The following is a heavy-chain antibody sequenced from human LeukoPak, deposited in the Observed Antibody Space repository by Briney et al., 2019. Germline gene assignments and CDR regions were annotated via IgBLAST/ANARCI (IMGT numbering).Heavy chain of an antibody. CDR2: ISSSSTAI. CDR1: GFTFSTYS. Sequence: GGSLRLSCAASGFTFSTYSINWVRQAPGKGLEWVSYISSSSTAIYYADSVKGRFTISRDNARNSLYLQMNSLRAEDTAVYYCARLFYYGSGSYNRPFDYWGRGTLVTVSS. V-gene: IGHV3-48*01. D-gene: IGHD3-10*01. J-gene: IGHJ4*02. CDR3: ARLFYYGSGSYNRPFDY.